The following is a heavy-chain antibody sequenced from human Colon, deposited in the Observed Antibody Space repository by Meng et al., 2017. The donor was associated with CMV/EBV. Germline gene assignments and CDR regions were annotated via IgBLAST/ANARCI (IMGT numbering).Heavy chain of an antibody. CDR1: GGSVSSNSAA. J-gene: IGHJ4*02. V-gene: IGHV6-1*02. CDR2: TYYRSQWYF. Sequence: RRTDPGLVNPRQHPSTTCAIPGGSVSSNSAAWIWIRQSPSRGLEGLGRTYYRSQWYFDYEVSVIGRITINADTSKNEFSLQLRSVTPDDTAVYYCARGWELGSWGQGTLVTVSS. CDR3: ARGWELGS. D-gene: IGHD1-26*01.